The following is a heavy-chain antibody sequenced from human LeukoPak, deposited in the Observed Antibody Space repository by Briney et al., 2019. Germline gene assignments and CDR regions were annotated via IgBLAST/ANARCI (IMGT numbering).Heavy chain of an antibody. V-gene: IGHV4-39*07. CDR1: GGSISSSSYY. Sequence: PSETLSLTCTVSGGSISSSSYYWGWIRQPRGKGLEWIGSIYYSGSTYYNPSLKSQVTISVDTSKNQFSLKLSSVTAADTAVYYCARGRCSGGSCYSSRYYYYMDVWGKGTTVTVSS. J-gene: IGHJ6*03. CDR3: ARGRCSGGSCYSSRYYYYMDV. D-gene: IGHD2-15*01. CDR2: IYYSGST.